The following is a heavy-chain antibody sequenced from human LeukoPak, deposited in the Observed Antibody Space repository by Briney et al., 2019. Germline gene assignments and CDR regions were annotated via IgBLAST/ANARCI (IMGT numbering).Heavy chain of an antibody. V-gene: IGHV5-51*01. CDR2: IYPGDSDT. CDR1: GYSFTSYW. CDR3: ARATYYYDSSGYQYFRDAFDI. J-gene: IGHJ3*02. D-gene: IGHD3-22*01. Sequence: GESLKISCKGSGYSFTSYWIGWVRQMPGKGLEWMGIIYPGDSDTRYSPSFQGQVTTSADKSISTAYLQWSSLKASDTAMYYCARATYYYDSSGYQYFRDAFDIWGQGTMVTVSS.